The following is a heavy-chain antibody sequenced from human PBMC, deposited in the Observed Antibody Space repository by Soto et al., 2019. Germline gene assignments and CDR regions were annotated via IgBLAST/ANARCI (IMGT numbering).Heavy chain of an antibody. D-gene: IGHD3-22*01. CDR3: ARDHDTSGYYFPPFDY. CDR2: ISYDGSNK. J-gene: IGHJ4*02. Sequence: QVQLVESGGGVVQPGRSLRLSCAASGFTFSDYAIHWVRQAPGNGLEWVAVISYDGSNKYYADSVKGRFTISRDNSKNTLYLQMNRPRAEDTAVYHCARDHDTSGYYFPPFDYWGQGTLVTVSS. V-gene: IGHV3-30-3*01. CDR1: GFTFSDYA.